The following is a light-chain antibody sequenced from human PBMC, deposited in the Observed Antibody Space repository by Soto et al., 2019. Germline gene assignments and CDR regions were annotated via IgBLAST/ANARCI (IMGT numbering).Light chain of an antibody. J-gene: IGKJ2*01. CDR2: KAS. CDR3: QQYNSYWT. CDR1: QSISSW. Sequence: DIQMTQSPSTLSASVGDRVTITCRASQSISSWFAWYQQKPGKAPKLLIYKASSLDSGIPSRFSGSGSGTEFTLTISSLQPYDFATYYCQQYNSYWTFGHGTKLHIK. V-gene: IGKV1-5*03.